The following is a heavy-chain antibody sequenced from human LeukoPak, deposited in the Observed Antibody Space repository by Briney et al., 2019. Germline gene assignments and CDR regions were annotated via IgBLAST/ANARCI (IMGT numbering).Heavy chain of an antibody. D-gene: IGHD6-13*01. J-gene: IGHJ6*03. CDR1: GGSISSGSYY. Sequence: TLSLTCPVSGGSISSGSYYWSWIRQPAGQGLEWIGRIYTSGSTNYNPSLKSRVTISVDTSKNQFSLKLSSVTAADTAVYYCARAAAGRTARSYYYYYMDVWGKGTTVTISS. V-gene: IGHV4-61*02. CDR3: ARAAAGRTARSYYYYYMDV. CDR2: IYTSGST.